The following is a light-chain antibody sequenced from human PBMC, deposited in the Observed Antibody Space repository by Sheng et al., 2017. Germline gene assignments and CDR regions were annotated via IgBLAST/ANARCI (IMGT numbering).Light chain of an antibody. CDR3: QQYSSSPFT. J-gene: IGKJ3*01. CDR1: QTIGTS. V-gene: IGKV1-NL1*01. Sequence: DIQMTQSPSSLSASVGDRVIITCRASQTIGTSLAWYQQKPGRAPKLLLFSSSKLENGVPSRFSGSGYGADHTLTISSLEPEDFATYFCQQYSSSPFTFGPGTKVDL. CDR2: SSS.